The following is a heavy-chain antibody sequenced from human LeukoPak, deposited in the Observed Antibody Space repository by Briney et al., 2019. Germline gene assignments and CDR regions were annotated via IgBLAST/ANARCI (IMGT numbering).Heavy chain of an antibody. J-gene: IGHJ4*02. Sequence: SETLSLTCAVSGGSISSGGYSWSWIRQPPGKGLEWIGYIYHSGSTYYNPSLKSRVTISVDKSKNQFSLKLSSVTAADTAVYYCASDYDSSGYYSCWGQGTLVTVSS. D-gene: IGHD3-22*01. CDR3: ASDYDSSGYYSC. V-gene: IGHV4-30-2*01. CDR2: IYHSGST. CDR1: GGSISSGGYS.